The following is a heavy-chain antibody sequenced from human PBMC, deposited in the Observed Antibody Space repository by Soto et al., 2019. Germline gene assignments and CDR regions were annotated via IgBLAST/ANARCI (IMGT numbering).Heavy chain of an antibody. Sequence: QVQLVESGGGVVQPGRSLRLSCAASGFIFSNDGMHWVRQAPGKGLEWVAVISYDGSTKYYADSVKGRFTISRDNSKNTLYLQMNSLRPEDTAVYYCAKAPQSSGYEYWGQGSLVTVYS. D-gene: IGHD5-12*01. CDR3: AKAPQSSGYEY. CDR2: ISYDGSTK. J-gene: IGHJ4*02. V-gene: IGHV3-30*18. CDR1: GFIFSNDG.